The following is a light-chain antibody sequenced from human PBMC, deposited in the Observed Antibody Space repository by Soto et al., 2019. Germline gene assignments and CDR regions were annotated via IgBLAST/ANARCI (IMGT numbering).Light chain of an antibody. CDR3: QQRSNWPIT. CDR1: QSVSSY. CDR2: DAS. J-gene: IGKJ5*01. V-gene: IGKV3-11*01. Sequence: EIVLTQSPATLSLSPGERATLSCRASQSVSSYLAWYQQKAGQAPRLLIYDASNRATGIPARFSGSGSGADFTLIISSLEPEDFAVYYCQQRSNWPITFGQGTRLEIK.